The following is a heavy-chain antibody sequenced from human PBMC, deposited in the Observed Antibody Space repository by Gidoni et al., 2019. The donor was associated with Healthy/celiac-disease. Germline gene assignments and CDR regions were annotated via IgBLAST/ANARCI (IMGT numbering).Heavy chain of an antibody. D-gene: IGHD3-22*01. CDR2: IRSKAYGGTT. Sequence: EVQLVESGGGLVQPGRSLSLSCTASGFTFGDYAMSWFRQAPGKGLEWVGFIRSKAYGGTTEYAASVKGRFTISRDDSKSIAYLQMNSLKTEDTAVYYCTRDLQGPYDSSGYPFDYWGQGTLVTVSS. CDR3: TRDLQGPYDSSGYPFDY. J-gene: IGHJ4*02. V-gene: IGHV3-49*03. CDR1: GFTFGDYA.